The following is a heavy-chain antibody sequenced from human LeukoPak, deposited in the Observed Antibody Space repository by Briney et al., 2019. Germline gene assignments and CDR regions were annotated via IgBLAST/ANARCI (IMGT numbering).Heavy chain of an antibody. CDR1: GYTFTSYD. D-gene: IGHD1-26*01. Sequence: ASVKVSCKASGYTFTSYDIDWVRQASGQGLEWMGWMNPNTGNTGYAQKFQGRVTITRNTSISTVYMELSSLRSEDTAVYYCARGVGATISYYHYYIDVWGKGTTVTVSS. CDR3: ARGVGATISYYHYYIDV. V-gene: IGHV1-8*03. J-gene: IGHJ6*03. CDR2: MNPNTGNT.